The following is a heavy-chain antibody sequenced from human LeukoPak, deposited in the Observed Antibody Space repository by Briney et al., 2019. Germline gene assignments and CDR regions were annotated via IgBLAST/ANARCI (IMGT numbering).Heavy chain of an antibody. D-gene: IGHD5-24*01. Sequence: GESLKISCKGSGYSFINYWIGWVRQMPGKGLEWMGIIYPGDSDTRYSPSFQGQVTISADKSSSTAYLQWSSLKASDTAVYYCARSGKDGYRMLDYWGQGTLVTVSS. J-gene: IGHJ4*02. V-gene: IGHV5-51*01. CDR3: ARSGKDGYRMLDY. CDR2: IYPGDSDT. CDR1: GYSFINYW.